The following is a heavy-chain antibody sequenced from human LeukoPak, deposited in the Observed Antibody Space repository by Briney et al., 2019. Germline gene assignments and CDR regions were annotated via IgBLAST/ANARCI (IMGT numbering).Heavy chain of an antibody. CDR3: AKDQSYYDFWSGYFGPPLSQYGMDV. CDR1: GGSISSSSYY. Sequence: SSETLSLTCTVSGGSISSSSYYWGWIRQPPGKGLEWIGSIYYSGSTYYNPSLKSRVTISVDTSKNQFSLKLSSVTAADTAVYYCAKDQSYYDFWSGYFGPPLSQYGMDVWGQGTTVTVSS. D-gene: IGHD3-3*01. CDR2: IYYSGST. V-gene: IGHV4-39*02. J-gene: IGHJ6*02.